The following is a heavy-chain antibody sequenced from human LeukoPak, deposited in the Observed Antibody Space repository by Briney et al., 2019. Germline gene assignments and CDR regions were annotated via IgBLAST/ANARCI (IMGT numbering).Heavy chain of an antibody. V-gene: IGHV3-23*01. CDR1: GFTFSSYA. CDR3: AKARGLRYCSSTSCYTPNYYYYGMDV. D-gene: IGHD2-2*02. J-gene: IGHJ6*02. CDR2: ISGSGGST. Sequence: GGSLRLSCAASGFTFSSYAMSWVRQAPGKGLEWVSAISGSGGSTYYADSVKGRFTISRDNPKNTLYLQMNSLRAEDTAVYYCAKARGLRYCSSTSCYTPNYYYYGMDVWGQGTTVTVSS.